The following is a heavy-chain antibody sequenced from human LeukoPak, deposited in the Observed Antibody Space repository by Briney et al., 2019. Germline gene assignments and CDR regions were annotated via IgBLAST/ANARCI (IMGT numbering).Heavy chain of an antibody. CDR2: IYYSGNT. J-gene: IGHJ4*02. D-gene: IGHD2-21*02. CDR3: ARDQGDILDY. CDR1: GGSISSSSYY. V-gene: IGHV4-61*01. Sequence: SETLSLTCTVSGGSISSSSYYWSWIRQPPGKGLEWIGYIYYSGNTNYNPSLKGRVTMSVDTSKNQFSLKLSSVTAADTAVYFCARDQGDILDYWGQGTLVTVSS.